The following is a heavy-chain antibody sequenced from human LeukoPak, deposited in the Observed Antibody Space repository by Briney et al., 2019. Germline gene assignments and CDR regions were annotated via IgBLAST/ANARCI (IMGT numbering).Heavy chain of an antibody. V-gene: IGHV3-23*01. CDR1: GFTFSSYA. CDR3: AKGAYYHGSGRYFDY. D-gene: IGHD3-10*01. Sequence: GGPLRLSCAASGFTFSSYAMNWVRQAPGKGLEWVSAISGSGGATYYADSVKGRFTMSRDNSKNTLYLQMNSLRAEDTAVYYCAKGAYYHGSGRYFDYWGQGTLVTVSS. CDR2: ISGSGGAT. J-gene: IGHJ4*02.